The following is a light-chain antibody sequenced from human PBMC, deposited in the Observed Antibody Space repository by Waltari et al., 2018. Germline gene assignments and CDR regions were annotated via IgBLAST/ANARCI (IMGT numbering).Light chain of an antibody. V-gene: IGLV8-61*01. CDR1: SGSVSSSHY. J-gene: IGLJ2*01. CDR3: ALYIRADVV. CDR2: STN. Sequence: QTVVTQEPSFSVSPGGTVTLTCGLNSGSVSSSHYPSWYQQTPGQAPRTLIYSTNTLSSGVPHRFSGSIVGDKAALTITGAQADDESIYHCALYIRADVVFGGGTKLTVL.